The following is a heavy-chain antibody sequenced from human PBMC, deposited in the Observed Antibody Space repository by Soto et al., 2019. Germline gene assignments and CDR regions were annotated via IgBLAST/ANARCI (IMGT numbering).Heavy chain of an antibody. CDR1: GFTFSSYG. J-gene: IGHJ4*02. Sequence: QVQLVESGGGVVQPGRSLRLSCAASGFTFSSYGMHWVRQAPGKGLEWVAVIWYDGSNKYYADSVKGRFTISRDKSKKTLYLQMNSQRAEDTAVYYCARGPTYNILTGVDYWGQGTLVTVSS. D-gene: IGHD3-9*01. CDR2: IWYDGSNK. V-gene: IGHV3-33*01. CDR3: ARGPTYNILTGVDY.